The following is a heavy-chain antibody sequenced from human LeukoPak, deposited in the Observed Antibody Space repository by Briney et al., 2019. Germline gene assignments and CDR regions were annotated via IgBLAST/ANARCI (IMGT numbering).Heavy chain of an antibody. Sequence: GGSLRLSCAASGFTFNSYAMHWVRQAPGKGLEGVAVISYDGSNKYYADSVKGRFTISRDNSKNTLYLHMNSLRAEDTAVSYCAREPVEMAQFDYWGQGTLVTVSS. CDR2: ISYDGSNK. V-gene: IGHV3-30-3*01. CDR3: AREPVEMAQFDY. CDR1: GFTFNSYA. J-gene: IGHJ4*02. D-gene: IGHD5-24*01.